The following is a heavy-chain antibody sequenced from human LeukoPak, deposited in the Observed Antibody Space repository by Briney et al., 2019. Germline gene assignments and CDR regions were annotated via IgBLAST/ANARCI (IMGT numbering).Heavy chain of an antibody. D-gene: IGHD2-15*01. CDR2: IYYSGST. V-gene: IGHV4-30-4*01. J-gene: IGHJ3*02. CDR3: ARVRIPHNDAFDI. Sequence: PSETLSLTCTVSGVSISSGDYYWSWLRQPPGKGLEWIGYIYYSGSTYYNPSLKSRVTISVDTSKNQFSLKLSSVTAADTAVYYCARVRIPHNDAFDIWGQGTMVTVSS. CDR1: GVSISSGDYY.